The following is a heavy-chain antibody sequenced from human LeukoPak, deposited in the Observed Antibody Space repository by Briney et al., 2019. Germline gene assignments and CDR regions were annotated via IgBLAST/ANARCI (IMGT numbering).Heavy chain of an antibody. CDR3: ARHVVAVDFDY. CDR2: ITSSSSYI. Sequence: GGSLRLSCAASGFTFNRRGMHWVRQAPGKGLEWVSSITSSSSYIYYADSVKGRFTISRDNAKNSLYLQMNSLRAEDTAVYYCARHVVAVDFDYWGQGTLVTVSS. V-gene: IGHV3-21*01. J-gene: IGHJ4*02. D-gene: IGHD3-22*01. CDR1: GFTFNRRG.